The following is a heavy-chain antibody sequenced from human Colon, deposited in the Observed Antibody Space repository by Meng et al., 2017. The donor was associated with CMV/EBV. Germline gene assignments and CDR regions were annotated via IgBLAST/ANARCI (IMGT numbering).Heavy chain of an antibody. V-gene: IGHV3-7*01. J-gene: IGHJ4*02. D-gene: IGHD6-13*01. CDR3: TRTSVASPGVY. CDR2: IKPDGTET. CDR1: GFTFSRYW. Sequence: GESLKISCAASGFTFSRYWMTWVRQAPGKGLEWVANIKPDGTETYYVDSVKGRFTISRDNAKNSLFLHMNSLRVEDTAVYYCTRTSVASPGVYWGQGTLVTVSS.